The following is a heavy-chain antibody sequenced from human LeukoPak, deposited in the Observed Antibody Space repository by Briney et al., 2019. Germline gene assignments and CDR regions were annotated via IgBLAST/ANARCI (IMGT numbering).Heavy chain of an antibody. CDR1: GFRFSSYG. D-gene: IGHD6-25*01. Sequence: PGGSLRLSCAASGFRFSSYGMNWVRQAPGNGLEWVSFIQNDGTKKCYADFVKGRFTISRENSVNTLHLQMDSLRPEDTAVYYCAKDAATHGWFDPWGQGTLVTVSS. V-gene: IGHV3-30*02. J-gene: IGHJ5*02. CDR3: AKDAATHGWFDP. CDR2: IQNDGTKK.